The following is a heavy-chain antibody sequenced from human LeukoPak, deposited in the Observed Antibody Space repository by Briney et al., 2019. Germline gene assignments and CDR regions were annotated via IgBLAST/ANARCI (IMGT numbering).Heavy chain of an antibody. J-gene: IGHJ4*02. CDR2: INHSGST. CDR3: ARGISTRITMIVVVIDTVYFDY. Sequence: SETLSLTCAVYGGSFSGYYWSWIRQPPVKALEWIGEINHSGSTNYNPSLKSRVTISVDTSKNQFSLKLSSVTAADTAVYYCARGISTRITMIVVVIDTVYFDYWGQGTLVTVSS. CDR1: GGSFSGYY. D-gene: IGHD3-22*01. V-gene: IGHV4-34*01.